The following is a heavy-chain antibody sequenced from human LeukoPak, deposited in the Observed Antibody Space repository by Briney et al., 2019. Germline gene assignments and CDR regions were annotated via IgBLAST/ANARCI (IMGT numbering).Heavy chain of an antibody. J-gene: IGHJ4*02. Sequence: ETLSLTCAVSGGSISSSNWWSWVRQAPGKGLEWVSSISYTGTYIYYADSVKGRFTISRDNAQNSLYLQMNSLRAEDTAIYYCVRDRGTYRPIDYWGQGTLVTVSS. CDR1: GGSISSSN. D-gene: IGHD1-26*01. V-gene: IGHV3-21*04. CDR3: VRDRGTYRPIDY. CDR2: ISYTGTYI.